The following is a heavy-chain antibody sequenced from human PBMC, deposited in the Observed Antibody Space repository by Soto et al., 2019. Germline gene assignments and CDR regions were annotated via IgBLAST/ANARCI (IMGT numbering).Heavy chain of an antibody. CDR3: AKGPYIPSSGGWFDP. CDR1: GFTFDDYA. J-gene: IGHJ5*02. CDR2: INWNGARI. V-gene: IGHV3-9*01. Sequence: EMQLVESGGGLVQPGRSLRLSCAASGFTFDDYAMFWVRQAPGKGLEWVSSINWNGARIAYADSVKGRFTISRDNAKNSLFLQMTSLRDDDTAFYYCAKGPYIPSSGGWFDPWGQGTLVTVSS. D-gene: IGHD1-26*01.